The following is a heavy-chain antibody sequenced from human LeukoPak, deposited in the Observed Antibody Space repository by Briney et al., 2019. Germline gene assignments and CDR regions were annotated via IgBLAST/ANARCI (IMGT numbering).Heavy chain of an antibody. V-gene: IGHV4-38-2*02. CDR1: GYSISSGYY. J-gene: IGHJ4*02. CDR2: IYHSGST. CDR3: ARRFHYYVTSVYSYYFDY. D-gene: IGHD3-22*01. Sequence: SETLSLTCTVSGYSISSGYYWGWIRQPPGKGLEWIGSIYHSGSTYYNPSLKSRVTISVDTSKNHFSLKLSSVTAADTAVYYWARRFHYYVTSVYSYYFDYWAREPWSPSPQ.